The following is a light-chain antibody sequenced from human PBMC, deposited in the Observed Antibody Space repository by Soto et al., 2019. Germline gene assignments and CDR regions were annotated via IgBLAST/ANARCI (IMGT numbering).Light chain of an antibody. J-gene: IGKJ1*01. CDR1: QAIGAR. CDR3: LQVYSFPRT. V-gene: IGKV1-12*01. Sequence: DIQMTQSPSSVSASVGDRITITCRASQAIGARLAWFQQKPGKAPQYLIQAASILQSGVPSRFSGSGSGTEFILTINILQPEDFASYFFLQVYSFPRTLGLGPKVEI. CDR2: AAS.